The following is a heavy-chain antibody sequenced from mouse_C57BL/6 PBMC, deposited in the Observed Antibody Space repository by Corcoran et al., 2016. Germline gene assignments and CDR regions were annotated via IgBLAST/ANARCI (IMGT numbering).Heavy chain of an antibody. D-gene: IGHD4-1*01. CDR3: AGTGAFDY. CDR1: GYKFTDYY. J-gene: IGHJ2*01. Sequence: EVQLQQSGPELVKPGASVKISCKASGYKFTDYYMNWVKQSHGKSLEWIGDINPNNGGTSYNQKFKGKATLTVDKSSSTAYMELRSLTSEDSAVYYCAGTGAFDYWGQGTTLTVSS. CDR2: INPNNGGT. V-gene: IGHV1-26*01.